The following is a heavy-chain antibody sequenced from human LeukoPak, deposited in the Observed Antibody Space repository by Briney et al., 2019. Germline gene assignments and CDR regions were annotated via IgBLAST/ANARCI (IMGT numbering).Heavy chain of an antibody. CDR2: INHSGST. D-gene: IGHD3-22*01. CDR3: ARGEYYYDSGCGY. J-gene: IGHJ4*02. V-gene: IGHV4-34*01. Sequence: SETLSLTCAVYGGSFSGYYWSWIRQPPGKGLEWIGEINHSGSTNYNPSLKSRVTISVDTSKNQFSLKLSSVTAADTAVYYCARGEYYYDSGCGYWGQGTLVTVSS. CDR1: GGSFSGYY.